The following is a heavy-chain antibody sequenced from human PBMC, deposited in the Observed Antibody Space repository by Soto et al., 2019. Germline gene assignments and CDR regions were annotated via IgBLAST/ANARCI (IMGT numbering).Heavy chain of an antibody. CDR3: AKDAVPYNGEWDWFDT. CDR2: IGGGGTDT. V-gene: IGHV3-23*01. D-gene: IGHD3-10*01. CDR1: GLTFGAYA. Sequence: QLLESGGGLLQPGGSLRVHLVASGLTFGAYAMIWVGQAPGRGLEWVSSIGGGGTDTYYAASVKGRFTISRDNSKSTLYLQMNNLRVEDTAVYYCAKDAVPYNGEWDWFDTWGQGTLVTVSS. J-gene: IGHJ5*02.